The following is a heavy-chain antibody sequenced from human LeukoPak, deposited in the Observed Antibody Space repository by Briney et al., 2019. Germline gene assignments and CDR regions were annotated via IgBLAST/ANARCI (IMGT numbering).Heavy chain of an antibody. V-gene: IGHV3-7*01. CDR1: GFTFGNSW. CDR3: AREASSHFT. Sequence: PGGSLRLSCAGSGFTFGNSWMNWFRQTPGKGLEWVANIKQDGSEKYVDSVKGRFTISRDIAKTSLYLQMNSLRAEDTAVYYCAREASSHFTWGQGTLVTVSS. CDR2: IKQDGSEK. D-gene: IGHD3-3*02. J-gene: IGHJ5*02.